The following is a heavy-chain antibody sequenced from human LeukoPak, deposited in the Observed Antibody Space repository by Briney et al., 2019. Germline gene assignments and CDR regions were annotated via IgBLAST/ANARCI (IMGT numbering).Heavy chain of an antibody. D-gene: IGHD3-9*01. Sequence: GSLRLSCAASGFTFSSYAMSWVRQAPGKGLEWVSAISGSGGSTYYAASVKGRFTISRDNSKNTLYLQMNSLRAEDTAVYYCAKGSYDILTGYYKHWGQGTLVTVSS. CDR1: GFTFSSYA. V-gene: IGHV3-23*01. CDR2: ISGSGGST. CDR3: AKGSYDILTGYYKH. J-gene: IGHJ1*01.